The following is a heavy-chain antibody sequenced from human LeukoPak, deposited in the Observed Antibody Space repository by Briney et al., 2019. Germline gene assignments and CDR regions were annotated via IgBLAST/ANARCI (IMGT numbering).Heavy chain of an antibody. D-gene: IGHD4-17*01. Sequence: GGSLRLSCAASGFTFSSYVIHWVRQAPGKGLEWVGLISYDGTTKYYADSVKGRFTIFRDNSKNTLFLQMNSLRPEDTAVYYCANGYPPMTAVTLPFDCWGQGTLVTVSS. CDR1: GFTFSSYV. CDR3: ANGYPPMTAVTLPFDC. CDR2: ISYDGTTK. J-gene: IGHJ4*02. V-gene: IGHV3-30*18.